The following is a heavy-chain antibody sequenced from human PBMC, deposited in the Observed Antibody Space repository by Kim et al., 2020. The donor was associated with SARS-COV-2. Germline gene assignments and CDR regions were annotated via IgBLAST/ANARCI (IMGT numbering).Heavy chain of an antibody. CDR2: IYYSGST. J-gene: IGHJ4*02. CDR3: GRHSRIVVVPAAILA. V-gene: IGHV4-39*01. D-gene: IGHD2-2*01. Sequence: SETLSLTCTVSGGSISSSSYYWGWTRQPPGKGLEWIGSIYYSGSTYYNPSLKSRVTISVDTSKNQFSLKLSSVTAADTAVYYCGRHSRIVVVPAAILAWGQGTLVTVSS. CDR1: GGSISSSSYY.